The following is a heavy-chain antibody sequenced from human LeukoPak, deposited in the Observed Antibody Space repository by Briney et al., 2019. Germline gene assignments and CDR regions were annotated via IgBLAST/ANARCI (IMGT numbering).Heavy chain of an antibody. D-gene: IGHD4-11*01. V-gene: IGHV1-2*02. J-gene: IGHJ6*02. CDR1: GYTFTGYY. CDR2: LNPNSGGT. Sequence: ASVKVSCKASGYTFTGYYMHWVRQAPGQGLEWMGWLNPNSGGTNYAQKFQGRVTMTRDTSISTAYMELSRLRSDDTAVYYCARPHYSNYPSRGYGMDVWGQGTTVTVSS. CDR3: ARPHYSNYPSRGYGMDV.